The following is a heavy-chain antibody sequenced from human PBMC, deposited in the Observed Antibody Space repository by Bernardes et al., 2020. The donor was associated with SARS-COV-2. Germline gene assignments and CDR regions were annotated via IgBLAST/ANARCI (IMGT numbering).Heavy chain of an antibody. J-gene: IGHJ4*02. D-gene: IGHD1-1*01. CDR1: RFSFSAYP. CDR2: ISGDGRDT. CDR3: AREGTPGTLDY. V-gene: IGHV3-64*01. Sequence: GGSLRLSCGDSRFSFSAYPMHWVRQAPGKGLESVSAISGDGRDTYYANSVRGRFTISRDNAKNTLYLQMGSLRGEDTAVYYCAREGTPGTLDYWGQGTLVTVSS.